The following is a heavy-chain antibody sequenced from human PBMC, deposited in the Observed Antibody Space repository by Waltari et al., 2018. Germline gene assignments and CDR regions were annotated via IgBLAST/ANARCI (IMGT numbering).Heavy chain of an antibody. V-gene: IGHV4-34*01. CDR1: GGSFSGYY. J-gene: IGHJ3*02. Sequence: QVQLQQWGAGLLKPSETLSLTCAVYGGSFSGYYWSWIGQPPGKGLEWIGEINHSGSTNYNPSLKSRVTISVDTSKNQFSLKLSSVTAADTAVYYCARERAARPRGSGAFDIWGQGTMVTVSS. D-gene: IGHD6-6*01. CDR3: ARERAARPRGSGAFDI. CDR2: INHSGST.